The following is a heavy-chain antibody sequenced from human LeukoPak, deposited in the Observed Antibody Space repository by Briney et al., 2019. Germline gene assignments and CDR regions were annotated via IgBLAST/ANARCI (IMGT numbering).Heavy chain of an antibody. D-gene: IGHD2-2*01. CDR1: GGSISSSSYY. CDR3: ARATIDCSSTSCYPNWFDP. V-gene: IGHV4-39*07. Sequence: SETLSLTCTVSGGSISSSSYYWGWIRQPPGKGLEWIGSIHYSGSTYYNPSLKSRDTISVDTSKNQFSLKLSSVTAADTAVYYCARATIDCSSTSCYPNWFDPWGQGTLVTVSS. CDR2: IHYSGST. J-gene: IGHJ5*02.